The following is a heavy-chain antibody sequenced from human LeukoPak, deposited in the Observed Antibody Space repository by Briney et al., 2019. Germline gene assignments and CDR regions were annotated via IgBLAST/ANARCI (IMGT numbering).Heavy chain of an antibody. CDR2: ISDDGGRK. V-gene: IGHV3-30*04. CDR3: ARDFAWLQIYY. Sequence: GGSLRLSCVASGFTFSGYPMHWVRQTPGKGLDWVAIISDDGGRKFYADSVEGRFTISRDDAKNSLYLQMNNLRVEDSAVYYCARDFAWLQIYYWGQGTLVTVSS. CDR1: GFTFSGYP. J-gene: IGHJ4*02. D-gene: IGHD5-24*01.